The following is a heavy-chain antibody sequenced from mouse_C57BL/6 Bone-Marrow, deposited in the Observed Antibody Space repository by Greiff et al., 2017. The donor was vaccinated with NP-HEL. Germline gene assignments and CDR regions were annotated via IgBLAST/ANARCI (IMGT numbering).Heavy chain of an antibody. J-gene: IGHJ3*01. CDR2: ISYDGSN. V-gene: IGHV3-6*01. CDR1: GYSITSGYY. CDR3: ARVIYYGPFAY. Sequence: EVQLQQSGPGLVKPSQSLSLTCSVTGYSITSGYYWNWIRQFPGNKLEWMGYISYDGSNNYNPSLKNRISITHDTSKNQFFLKLNSVTTEDTATYYCARVIYYGPFAYWGQGTLVTVSA. D-gene: IGHD2-1*01.